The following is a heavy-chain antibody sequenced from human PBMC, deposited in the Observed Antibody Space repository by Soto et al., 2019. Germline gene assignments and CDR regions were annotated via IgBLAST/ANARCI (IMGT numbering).Heavy chain of an antibody. CDR2: IYYSGST. Sequence: QVQLQESGPGLVKPSQTLSLTCTVSGGSINSGDYYWSWIRQPPGKGLEWSGYIYYSGSTYYNPSLKSRVSISADTSKNPVCLKLSSVTAADTAVYYCARAKGLVTVTTSWFDPWGQGTLVTVSS. CDR3: ARAKGLVTVTTSWFDP. CDR1: GGSINSGDYY. D-gene: IGHD4-17*01. V-gene: IGHV4-30-4*01. J-gene: IGHJ5*02.